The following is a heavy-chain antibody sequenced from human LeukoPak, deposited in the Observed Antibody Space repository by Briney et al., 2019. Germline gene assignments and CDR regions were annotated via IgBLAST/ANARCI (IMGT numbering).Heavy chain of an antibody. CDR2: IIPIFGTA. CDR1: GGTFSSYA. J-gene: IGHJ4*02. CDR3: ARGRYCSGGSCDY. Sequence: ASVKVSCKASGGTFSSYAISWVRQAPGQGLEWMGGIIPIFGTANYAQKFQGRVTITADESTGTAYMELSSLRSEDTAVYYCARGRYCSGGSCDYWGQGTLVTVSS. D-gene: IGHD2-15*01. V-gene: IGHV1-69*13.